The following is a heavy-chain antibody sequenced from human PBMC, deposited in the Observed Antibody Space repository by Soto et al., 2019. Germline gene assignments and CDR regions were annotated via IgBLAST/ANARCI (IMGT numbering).Heavy chain of an antibody. CDR2: TYYRSKWFN. CDR3: ARGDGMPFNY. CDR1: GDSVSSNSAA. Sequence: SQTLSLTCAISGDSVSSNSAAWSWIRQSPSRGLEWLGRTYYRSKWFNDYAVSVKSRITINPDTSKNQFSLHLNSVTPEDTAVYYCARGDGMPFNYWGQGTLVTVPS. V-gene: IGHV6-1*01. D-gene: IGHD2-2*01. J-gene: IGHJ4*02.